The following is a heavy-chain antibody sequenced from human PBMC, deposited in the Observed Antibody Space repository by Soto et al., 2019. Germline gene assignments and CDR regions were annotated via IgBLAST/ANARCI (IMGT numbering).Heavy chain of an antibody. Sequence: GESLKISCKGSGYNFAGYWIAWVRQMPGKGLELMGIIYPSDSDTRYRPSFQGQVTISADKPISSAYLQWSSLRASDTAMYYCARGGVSTRTFDYWGQGTPVTVSS. J-gene: IGHJ4*02. D-gene: IGHD3-3*01. CDR3: ARGGVSTRTFDY. V-gene: IGHV5-51*01. CDR2: IYPSDSDT. CDR1: GYNFAGYW.